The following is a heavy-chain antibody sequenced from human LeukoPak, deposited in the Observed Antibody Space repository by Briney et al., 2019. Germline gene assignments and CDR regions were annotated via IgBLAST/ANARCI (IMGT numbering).Heavy chain of an antibody. J-gene: IGHJ5*02. CDR2: IYSGGNT. D-gene: IGHD3-10*01. V-gene: IGHV3-66*01. CDR1: RFTVSSNY. CDR3: AKMLWFGEYNWFDP. Sequence: GGSLRLSCAASRFTVSSNYMSWVRQAPGKGLEWVSVIYSGGNTYYADSVKGRFTISRDKSKNTLYLQMNSLRAEDTAVYYCAKMLWFGEYNWFDPWGQGTLVTVSS.